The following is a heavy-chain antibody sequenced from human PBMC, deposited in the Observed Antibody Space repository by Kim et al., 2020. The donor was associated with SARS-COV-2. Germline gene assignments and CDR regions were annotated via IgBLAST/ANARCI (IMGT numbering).Heavy chain of an antibody. Sequence: ASVKVSCKASGYTFTSYGISWVRQAPGQGLEWMGWISAYNGNTNYAQKLQGRVTMTTDTSTSTAYMELRSLRSDDTAVYYCARDQMVDIVATRLTNYYYYGMDVWGQGTTVTVSS. D-gene: IGHD5-12*01. CDR1: GYTFTSYG. CDR2: ISAYNGNT. V-gene: IGHV1-18*04. CDR3: ARDQMVDIVATRLTNYYYYGMDV. J-gene: IGHJ6*02.